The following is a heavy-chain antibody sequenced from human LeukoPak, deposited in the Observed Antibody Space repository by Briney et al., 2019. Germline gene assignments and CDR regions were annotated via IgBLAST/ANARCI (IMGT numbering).Heavy chain of an antibody. Sequence: SETLSLTCTVSGGSISSTGYYWGWIRQPPGKGLEWIGSIYYTGSTYYNPSLNTRVTMSVDTSKNQFSRKLSSVTAADTAVYYCARRLKVTEHFDYWGQGTLVTVSS. J-gene: IGHJ4*02. D-gene: IGHD2-21*02. CDR1: GGSISSTGYY. V-gene: IGHV4-39*01. CDR2: IYYTGST. CDR3: ARRLKVTEHFDY.